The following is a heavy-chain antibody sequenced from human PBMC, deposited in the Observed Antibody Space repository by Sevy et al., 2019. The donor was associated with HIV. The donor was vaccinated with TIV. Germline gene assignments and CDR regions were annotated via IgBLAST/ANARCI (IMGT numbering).Heavy chain of an antibody. Sequence: GGSLRLSCVASGFTFSSYSMNWVRQAPGKGLEWVSYISSSSSTIYYADSVKGRFTISRDNAKNSLYLQMNSLRDEDTAVYYCARDGGYCSSTSCYLRAFDIWGQGTMVTVSS. J-gene: IGHJ3*02. CDR1: GFTFSSYS. V-gene: IGHV3-48*02. CDR3: ARDGGYCSSTSCYLRAFDI. CDR2: ISSSSSTI. D-gene: IGHD2-2*01.